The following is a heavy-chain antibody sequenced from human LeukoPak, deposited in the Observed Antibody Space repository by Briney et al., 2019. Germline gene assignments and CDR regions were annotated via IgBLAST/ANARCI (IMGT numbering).Heavy chain of an antibody. Sequence: GGSLRLSCAASGFTFKNYGMSWVRQAPGKGLEWVSDISGTGANTYYADTVKGRFTISRDNSKNTLYLQMSSLRPEDTAVYYCVKGIVVVTARAFDYWGQGTLVTVSS. CDR1: GFTFKNYG. CDR2: ISGTGANT. V-gene: IGHV3-23*01. D-gene: IGHD2-21*02. CDR3: VKGIVVVTARAFDY. J-gene: IGHJ4*02.